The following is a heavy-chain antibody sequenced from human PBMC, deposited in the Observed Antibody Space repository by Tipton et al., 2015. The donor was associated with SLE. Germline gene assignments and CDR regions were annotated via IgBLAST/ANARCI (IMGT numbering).Heavy chain of an antibody. J-gene: IGHJ6*03. D-gene: IGHD3/OR15-3a*01. CDR3: ARAPGLDRDYYYYYYMDV. V-gene: IGHV4-34*01. CDR2: INHRGGT. CDR1: GGSFSGYY. Sequence: LRLSCAVYGGSFSGYYWSWIRQPPGKGLGWIGGINHRGGTNYNPSLKSRVTISVDTSKNQFPLKLSSGTAADTAVYYCARAPGLDRDYYYYYYMDVWGKGTTVTVSS.